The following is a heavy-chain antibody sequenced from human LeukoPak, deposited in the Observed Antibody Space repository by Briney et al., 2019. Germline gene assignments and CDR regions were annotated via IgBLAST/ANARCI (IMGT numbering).Heavy chain of an antibody. J-gene: IGHJ4*02. V-gene: IGHV4-59*12. D-gene: IGHD6-6*01. CDR1: GGSISSYY. Sequence: SETLSLTCTVSGGSISSYYWSWIRQPPGKGLEWIGYIYYSGSTNYNPSLKSRVTMSVDASKNQFSLNLTSVTAADTAVYYCARGQLVVDYWGQGTLVTVSS. CDR3: ARGQLVVDY. CDR2: IYYSGST.